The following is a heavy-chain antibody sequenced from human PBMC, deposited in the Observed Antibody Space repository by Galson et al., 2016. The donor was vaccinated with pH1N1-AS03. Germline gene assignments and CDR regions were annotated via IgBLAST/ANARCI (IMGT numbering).Heavy chain of an antibody. J-gene: IGHJ4*02. CDR2: IIPALGTP. Sequence: SVKVSCKASGGTFSSYAINWVRQAPGQGLEWMGRIIPALGTPNYAQRFQGRVTITADDSTSTAYMELSSLRSEDTAVYFRASEVATSFDYWGQGTLVTVSS. V-gene: IGHV1-69*11. CDR1: GGTFSSYA. CDR3: ASEVATSFDY. D-gene: IGHD5-24*01.